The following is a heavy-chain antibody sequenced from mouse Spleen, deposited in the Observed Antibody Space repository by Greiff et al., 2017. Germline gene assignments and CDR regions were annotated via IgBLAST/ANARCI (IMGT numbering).Heavy chain of an antibody. J-gene: IGHJ4*01. CDR1: GFSLTSYG. Sequence: QVQLKQSGPGLVQPSQSLSITCTVSGFSLTSYGVHWVRQSPGKGLEWLGVIWSGGSTDYNAAFISRLSISKDNSKSQVFFKMNSLQANDTAIYYCARIDYDGGYYAMDYWGQGTSVTVSS. CDR2: IWSGGST. CDR3: ARIDYDGGYYAMDY. V-gene: IGHV2-2*02. D-gene: IGHD2-4*01.